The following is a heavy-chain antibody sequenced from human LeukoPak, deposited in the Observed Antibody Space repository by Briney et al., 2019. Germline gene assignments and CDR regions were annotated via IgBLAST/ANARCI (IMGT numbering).Heavy chain of an antibody. CDR1: GYTFTGYY. J-gene: IGHJ4*02. V-gene: IGHV1-2*02. Sequence: ASVKVSCKASGYTFTGYYMHWVRQAPGQGLEWMGWINPNSGGTNYAQKFQGRVTMTRDTSISTAYMELSRLRSDDTAVYYCARGDVLRYFDPRGYFDYWGQGTLVTVSS. CDR3: ARGDVLRYFDPRGYFDY. D-gene: IGHD3-9*01. CDR2: INPNSGGT.